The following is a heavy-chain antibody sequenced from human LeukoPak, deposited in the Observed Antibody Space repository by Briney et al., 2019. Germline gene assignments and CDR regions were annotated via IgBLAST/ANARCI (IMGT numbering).Heavy chain of an antibody. D-gene: IGHD3-10*01. J-gene: IGHJ4*02. CDR2: ISGSGGST. V-gene: IGHV3-23*01. CDR3: AKDLNYYGSGTYFDY. CDR1: GFTFSSHW. Sequence: GGSLRLSCAASGFTFSSHWMSWVRQAPGKGLEWVSAISGSGGSTYYADSVKGRFTISRDNSKNTLYLQMNSLRAEDTAVYYRAKDLNYYGSGTYFDYWGQGTLVTVSS.